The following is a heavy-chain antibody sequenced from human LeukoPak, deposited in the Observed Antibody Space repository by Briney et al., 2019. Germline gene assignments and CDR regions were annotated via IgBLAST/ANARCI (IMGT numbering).Heavy chain of an antibody. CDR1: GGTFSSYA. V-gene: IGHV1-69*04. D-gene: IGHD6-19*01. CDR2: IIPILGIA. CDR3: AREDSSGWFVDY. Sequence: SVKVSCKASGGTFSSYAISWVRQAPGQGLEWMGRIIPILGIANYAQKFQGRVTITADKSTSTAYMELSSLRSEDTAVYYCAREDSSGWFVDYWGQGTLVTVSS. J-gene: IGHJ4*02.